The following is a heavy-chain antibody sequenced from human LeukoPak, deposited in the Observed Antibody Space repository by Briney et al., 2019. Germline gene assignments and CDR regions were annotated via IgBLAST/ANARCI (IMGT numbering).Heavy chain of an antibody. CDR2: INHSGST. V-gene: IGHV4-34*01. Sequence: PSETLSLTCAVYGGSFSGYYWSWIRQPPGKGLEWIGEINHSGSTDYNPSLKSRVTISVDTSKNQFSLKLSSVTAADTAVYYCATSGVTMIVVVTTTFTALRPNWFDPWGQGTLVTVSS. D-gene: IGHD3-22*01. CDR3: ATSGVTMIVVVTTTFTALRPNWFDP. J-gene: IGHJ5*02. CDR1: GGSFSGYY.